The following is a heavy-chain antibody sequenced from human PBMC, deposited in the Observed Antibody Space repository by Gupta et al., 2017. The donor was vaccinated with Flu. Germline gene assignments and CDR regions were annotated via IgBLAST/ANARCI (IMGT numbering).Heavy chain of an antibody. J-gene: IGHJ4*02. CDR3: AREDFLGATGGRNFDS. CDR2: IYYNGNT. Sequence: QVQLQESGPGLVKPSQTLPLTCTVSGGSISSSGYYWNWIRQDPGKGLEWIGYIYYNGNTYYNPSLKSRVTISVDTSKNQFSLKLTSVNDADTAVYYCAREDFLGATGGRNFDSWGQGSLVTVSS. D-gene: IGHD6-13*01. CDR1: GGSISSSGYY. V-gene: IGHV4-31*03.